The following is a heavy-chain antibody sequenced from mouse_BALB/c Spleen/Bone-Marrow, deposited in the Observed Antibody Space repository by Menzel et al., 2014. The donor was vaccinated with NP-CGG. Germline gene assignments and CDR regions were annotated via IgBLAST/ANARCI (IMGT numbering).Heavy chain of an antibody. Sequence: QVQLQQSGPELVKPGASVKISCKASGYAFSSSWMNWVKQRPGQGLEWIGRIYPGDGDTKYNGKFKGKATLTADKSSSTAYMQLSSLTSVDSAVYFCARSDGYRDMDCWGQGTSVTVSS. CDR3: ARSDGYRDMDC. D-gene: IGHD2-3*01. V-gene: IGHV1-82*01. CDR1: GYAFSSSW. CDR2: IYPGDGDT. J-gene: IGHJ4*01.